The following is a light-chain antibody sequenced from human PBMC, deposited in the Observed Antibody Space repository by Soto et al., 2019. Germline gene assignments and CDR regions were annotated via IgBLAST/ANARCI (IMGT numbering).Light chain of an antibody. CDR3: QQYGSSPRT. Sequence: EIVLTQSPGTLSLSPGERATLSCRASQSVSSSYLAWYQQKPGQAPRLLIYGASSRATVIPDRFSGSGSGTDFTLTFSRLEPEDFAVYYCQQYGSSPRTFGQGTKVEIK. V-gene: IGKV3-20*01. CDR1: QSVSSSY. J-gene: IGKJ1*01. CDR2: GAS.